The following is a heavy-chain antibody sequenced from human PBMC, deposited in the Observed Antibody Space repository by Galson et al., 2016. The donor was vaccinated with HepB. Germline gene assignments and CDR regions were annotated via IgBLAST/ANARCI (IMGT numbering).Heavy chain of an antibody. V-gene: IGHV1-69*01. CDR2: IIPIFHTI. Sequence: QSGAEVKEPGESLKISCKASGGTFSTYPISWVRQAPGQALEWMGGIIPIFHTINYAQKFQGRVTITADESTSTGYMELNRLRSDDTGVYYYARGGAGVGWLVRGNWFGPWGQGTLVTVSS. CDR1: GGTFSTYP. CDR3: ARGGAGVGWLVRGNWFGP. D-gene: IGHD6-19*01. J-gene: IGHJ5*02.